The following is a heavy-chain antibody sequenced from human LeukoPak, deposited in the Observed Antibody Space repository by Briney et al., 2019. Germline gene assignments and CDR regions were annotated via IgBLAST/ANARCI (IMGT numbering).Heavy chain of an antibody. Sequence: SETLSLTCTVSGGSMSNYYWSWIRQPPGKGLEWIGYIYYSGNTNYNPSLKSRVTMSVDTSKNQFSLKLNSVTAADTAVYYCARCHTYGFVYYAMDVWGEGTTVTVSS. V-gene: IGHV4-59*01. CDR2: IYYSGNT. J-gene: IGHJ6*04. CDR3: ARCHTYGFVYYAMDV. CDR1: GGSMSNYY. D-gene: IGHD5-18*01.